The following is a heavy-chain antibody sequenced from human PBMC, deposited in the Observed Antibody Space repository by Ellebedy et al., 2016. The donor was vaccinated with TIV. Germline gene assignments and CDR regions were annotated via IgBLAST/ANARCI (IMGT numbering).Heavy chain of an antibody. V-gene: IGHV3-23*01. D-gene: IGHD4-17*01. CDR3: AKSGDYGGYEGLDH. J-gene: IGHJ4*02. Sequence: GESLKISXAASGFTFSSYSMNWVRQAPGKGLDWVSSITNSGGSTNYADSVKGRFTISRDNSKNMLYLNMNSLRAEDTAVYYCAKSGDYGGYEGLDHWGQGTLVTVSS. CDR1: GFTFSSYS. CDR2: ITNSGGST.